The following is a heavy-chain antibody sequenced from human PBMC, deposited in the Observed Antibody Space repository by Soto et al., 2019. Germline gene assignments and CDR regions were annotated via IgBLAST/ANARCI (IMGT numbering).Heavy chain of an antibody. D-gene: IGHD6-19*01. J-gene: IGHJ5*02. Sequence: SETLSLTCTVSGASISGFYWSWIRKSAGKGLEWIGRIYHIGSPSYNPSLENRLTISLDTSKNQFSLNLTSVTAADTAIYYCVRDRALDSSGHWFDTWGQGILVTVSS. CDR3: VRDRALDSSGHWFDT. V-gene: IGHV4-4*07. CDR2: IYHIGSP. CDR1: GASISGFY.